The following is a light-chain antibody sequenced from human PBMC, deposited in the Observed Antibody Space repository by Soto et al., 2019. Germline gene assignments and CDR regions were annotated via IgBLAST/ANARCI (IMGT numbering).Light chain of an antibody. CDR3: QHYNNWPRT. CDR2: GAS. Sequence: ILMTQAPATLSVYPGDRATLSCGASQSVSSNLAWYQQKPGQAPRRLTYGASIRSMGIPARFSGSGSGTDFTLTISSLQSEDFAVYYCQHYNNWPRTFGQGTKVDIK. J-gene: IGKJ1*01. CDR1: QSVSSN. V-gene: IGKV3-15*01.